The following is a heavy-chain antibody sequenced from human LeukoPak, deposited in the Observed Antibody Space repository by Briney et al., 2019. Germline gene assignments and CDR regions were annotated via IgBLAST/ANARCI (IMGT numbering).Heavy chain of an antibody. V-gene: IGHV1-69*04. J-gene: IGHJ4*02. D-gene: IGHD5-24*01. CDR3: ASFSRDGYNPFDY. CDR1: GGTFSSYA. CDR2: IIPILDIA. Sequence: SVKVSCKASGGTFSSYAISWVRQAPGQGLEWMGRIIPILDIANYAQKFQGRVTITADKSTSTAYMELSSLRSEDTAVYYCASFSRDGYNPFDYWGQGTLVTVSS.